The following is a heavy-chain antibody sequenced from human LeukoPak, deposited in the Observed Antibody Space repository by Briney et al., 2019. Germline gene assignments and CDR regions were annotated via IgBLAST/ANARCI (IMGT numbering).Heavy chain of an antibody. Sequence: PSETLSLTCAVYGGSFSGYYWNWIRQTPGKGLEWIGYMYYSGSTYYSPSLKSRVSISGDTSKNQISLELRSVTAADTAVYYCARDKWVRAGDSWLNYGMDVWGQGTTVTISS. CDR2: MYYSGST. CDR3: ARDKWVRAGDSWLNYGMDV. CDR1: GGSFSGYY. J-gene: IGHJ6*02. V-gene: IGHV4-30-4*01. D-gene: IGHD6-13*01.